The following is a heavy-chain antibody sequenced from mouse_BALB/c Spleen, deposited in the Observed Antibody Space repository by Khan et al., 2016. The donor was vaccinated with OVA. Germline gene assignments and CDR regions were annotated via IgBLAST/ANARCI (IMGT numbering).Heavy chain of an antibody. V-gene: IGHV5-6*02. Sequence: EVKLVESGGDLVKPGGSLKLSCAASGFTFSSYGMSWVRQTPDKRLEWVATISSGGSYTYYPDNLKGRFTISRANAKNTLYLQMISLKSEDTAMYYDARQPGYYEGSAMDYWGQGTSVTVSS. CDR3: ARQPGYYEGSAMDY. D-gene: IGHD2-3*01. CDR2: ISSGGSYT. CDR1: GFTFSSYG. J-gene: IGHJ4*01.